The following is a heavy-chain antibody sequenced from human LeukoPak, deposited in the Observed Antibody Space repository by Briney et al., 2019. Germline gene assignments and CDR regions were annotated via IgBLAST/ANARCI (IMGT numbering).Heavy chain of an antibody. J-gene: IGHJ4*02. CDR3: AKDRAYSSSWFFDY. Sequence: PGGSLRLSCAASGFTFSSYSMNWVRQAPGKGLEWVSSISSSSSYIYYADSVKGRFTISRDNAKNSLYLQMNSLRAEDTAVYYCAKDRAYSSSWFFDYWGQGPLVTVSS. V-gene: IGHV3-21*04. D-gene: IGHD6-13*01. CDR1: GFTFSSYS. CDR2: ISSSSSYI.